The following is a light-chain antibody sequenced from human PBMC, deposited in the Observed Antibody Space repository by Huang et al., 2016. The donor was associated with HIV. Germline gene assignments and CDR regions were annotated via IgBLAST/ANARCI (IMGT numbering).Light chain of an antibody. CDR2: AAS. V-gene: IGKV1-39*01. Sequence: DIQMTQSPSSLSASVGDRVTITCRASQSISNYLNWYQQKPGKAPNLRIDAASSFQGGVPSRFSGSGSGTDFTLTISSLQPEDFATYYCQQSYRNPFTFGPGTKVDIK. J-gene: IGKJ3*01. CDR1: QSISNY. CDR3: QQSYRNPFT.